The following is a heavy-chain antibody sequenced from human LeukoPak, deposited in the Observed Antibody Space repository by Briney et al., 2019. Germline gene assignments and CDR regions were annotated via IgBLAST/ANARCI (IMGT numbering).Heavy chain of an antibody. J-gene: IGHJ6*03. CDR1: GGSISNDY. D-gene: IGHD3-10*01. CDR3: ARINYYANYYYMDV. CDR2: IYYSGST. Sequence: PSETLSLTCTVSGGSISNDYWSWIRQPPGKGLEWIGYIYYSGSTNYNPSLKSRVTISVDTSKNQFSLKLSSVTAADTAVYYCARINYYANYYYMDVWGKGTTVTVSS. V-gene: IGHV4-59*01.